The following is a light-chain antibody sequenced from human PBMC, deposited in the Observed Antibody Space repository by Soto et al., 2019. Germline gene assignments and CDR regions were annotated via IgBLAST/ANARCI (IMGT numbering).Light chain of an antibody. CDR2: GAS. J-gene: IGKJ2*01. V-gene: IGKV3-15*01. CDR3: QQYNNWPPYT. Sequence: EIVMTQSPATLSVSPGERATLSCRASQSVRSSLAWYQQKPGQAPRLLIYGASTRATGIPARFSGSGSGTEFTLTIRSLQSEDFAVYYCQQYNNWPPYTFGQGTTLEIK. CDR1: QSVRSS.